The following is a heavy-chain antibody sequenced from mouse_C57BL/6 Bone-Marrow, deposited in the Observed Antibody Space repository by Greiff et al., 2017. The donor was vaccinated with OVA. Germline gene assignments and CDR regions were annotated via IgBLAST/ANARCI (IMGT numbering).Heavy chain of an antibody. Sequence: EVQLQQSGTVLARPGASVKMSCKTSGYTFTSYWMHWVKQWPGQGLEWIGAIYPGNSDTSYNQKFKGKAKLTAVTSASTAYMELSSLTNEDSAVYYCTRRSSNWDEGYYAMDYWGQGTSVTVSS. CDR1: GYTFTSYW. V-gene: IGHV1-5*01. J-gene: IGHJ4*01. CDR3: TRRSSNWDEGYYAMDY. D-gene: IGHD4-1*01. CDR2: IYPGNSDT.